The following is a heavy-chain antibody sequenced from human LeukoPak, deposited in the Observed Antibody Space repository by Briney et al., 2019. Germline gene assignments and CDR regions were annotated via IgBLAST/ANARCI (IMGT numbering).Heavy chain of an antibody. J-gene: IGHJ6*03. Sequence: PSETLSLTCTVSGGSISSGGYYWSWIRQPPGKGLEWIGCIFHSGSTYYNPSLKSRVTISVDRSKNQFSVKLSSVTAADTAVYYCARDGGPYYDFWSGHHYYYYYMDVWGKGTTVTVSS. V-gene: IGHV4-30-2*01. CDR1: GGSISSGGYY. CDR2: IFHSGST. CDR3: ARDGGPYYDFWSGHHYYYYYMDV. D-gene: IGHD3-3*01.